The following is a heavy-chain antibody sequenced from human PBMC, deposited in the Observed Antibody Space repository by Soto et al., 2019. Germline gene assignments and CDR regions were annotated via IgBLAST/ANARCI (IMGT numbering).Heavy chain of an antibody. V-gene: IGHV4-34*01. CDR1: GGSFSGYQ. Sequence: QVQLQQWGAGLLKPSETLSLTCAVYGGSFSGYQWSWIRQTPGKGLEWIGGINDSGDINYNPSLKSRVTIGVDSPKKQISLRLSSVTAADTAVYYCARGLILWFGELSRRGGYYYYMDVWGKGTTVTVSS. CDR3: ARGLILWFGELSRRGGYYYYMDV. D-gene: IGHD3-10*01. CDR2: INDSGDI. J-gene: IGHJ6*03.